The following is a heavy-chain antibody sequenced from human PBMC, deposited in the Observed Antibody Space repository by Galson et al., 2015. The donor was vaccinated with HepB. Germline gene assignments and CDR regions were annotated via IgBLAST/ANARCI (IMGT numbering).Heavy chain of an antibody. D-gene: IGHD2-15*01. CDR1: GFTFSTYA. CDR3: ARDGLGYCRGGSCSYFDY. Sequence: SLRLSCAASGFTFSTYAMHWVRQVPGKGLEWVAFISYDGSNKYYADSAQGRFTISSDNSKKTLYLQLNSLRAEDTAVYYCARDGLGYCRGGSCSYFDYWGQGTLVTVSS. J-gene: IGHJ4*02. V-gene: IGHV3-30*04. CDR2: ISYDGSNK.